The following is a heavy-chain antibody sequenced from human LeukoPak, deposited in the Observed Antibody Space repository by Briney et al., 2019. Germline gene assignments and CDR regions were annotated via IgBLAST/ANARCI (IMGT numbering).Heavy chain of an antibody. CDR1: GGSISSGGYY. V-gene: IGHV4-31*03. D-gene: IGHD4-17*01. J-gene: IGHJ3*02. CDR3: AREPRDYGDTPRDHLVMDI. Sequence: PSETLSLTCTVSGGSISSGGYYWSWIRQHPGQGREWIGPVYYSGSTYYNPSLEGRVTLSVGTSKNQLSLNLNSVTAADTAVYYCAREPRDYGDTPRDHLVMDIWGQGTMVTVSS. CDR2: VYYSGST.